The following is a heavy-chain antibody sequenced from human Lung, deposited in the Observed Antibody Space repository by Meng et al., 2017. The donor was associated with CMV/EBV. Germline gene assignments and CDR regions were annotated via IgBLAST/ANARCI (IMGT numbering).Heavy chain of an antibody. V-gene: IGHV3-53*01. D-gene: IGHD3-3*01. CDR2: IYSGGST. J-gene: IGHJ6*02. CDR3: ARELGDFWSGGYYYYYYGMDV. CDR1: GFTVSSNY. Sequence: GESLKISCAASGFTVSSNYMSWVRQAPGKGLEWVSVIYSGGSTYYADSVKGRFTISRDNSKNTLYLQMNSLRAEDTAVYYCARELGDFWSGGYYYYYYGMDVWGQGTTVTVSS.